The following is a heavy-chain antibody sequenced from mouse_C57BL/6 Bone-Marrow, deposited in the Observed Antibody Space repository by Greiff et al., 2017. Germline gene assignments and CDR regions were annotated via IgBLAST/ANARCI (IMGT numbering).Heavy chain of an antibody. D-gene: IGHD3-1*01. Sequence: VQLQQSGAELVRPEASVKLSCTASGFNIKDDYMHWVKQRPEQGLEWIGWIDPENGDTEYASKFQGKATITADTSSNTAYLQLSSLTSEDTAVYYCTTWALLWYFDVWGTGTTVTVSS. CDR1: GFNIKDDY. V-gene: IGHV14-4*01. J-gene: IGHJ1*03. CDR2: IDPENGDT. CDR3: TTWALLWYFDV.